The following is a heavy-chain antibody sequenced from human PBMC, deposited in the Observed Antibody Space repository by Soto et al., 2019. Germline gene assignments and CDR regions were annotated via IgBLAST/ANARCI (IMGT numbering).Heavy chain of an antibody. J-gene: IGHJ6*02. CDR2: ISSSSSTI. D-gene: IGHD3-10*01. CDR1: GFTFSSYS. Sequence: GGSLRLSCAASGFTFSSYSMNWVRQAPGKGLEWVSYISSSSSTIYYADSVKGRFTISRDNAKNSLYLQMNSLRDEDTAVYYCARDLEYGSEGRNYYYGMDVWGQGTTVTVSS. V-gene: IGHV3-48*02. CDR3: ARDLEYGSEGRNYYYGMDV.